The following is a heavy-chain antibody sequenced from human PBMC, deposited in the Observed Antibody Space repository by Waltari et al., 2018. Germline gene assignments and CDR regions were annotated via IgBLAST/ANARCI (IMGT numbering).Heavy chain of an antibody. V-gene: IGHV2-70*04. Sequence: QVTLKESGPALVKPTQTLTLTCTFSGFSLSTSGMRVSWIRQPPGKALEWLARIDWDDDKFYSTSLKTRLTSAKDTSKNQVVLTMTNMDPVDTATYYCARIGCSGGSCYSDGVDYWGQGTLVTVSS. CDR3: ARIGCSGGSCYSDGVDY. D-gene: IGHD2-15*01. CDR2: IDWDDDK. J-gene: IGHJ4*02. CDR1: GFSLSTSGMR.